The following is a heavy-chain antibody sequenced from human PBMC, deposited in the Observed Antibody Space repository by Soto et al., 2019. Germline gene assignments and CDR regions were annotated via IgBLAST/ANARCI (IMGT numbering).Heavy chain of an antibody. CDR3: SRCASGTPDRYGMDV. CDR1: GDSVSSNRGA. Sequence: LSQTLSLTCAISGDSVSSNRGAWNWIRQSPSRGLEWLGRTYYRSKWYNEYAVSVKSRITINPDTSKNQFSLHLNSVTPDDTAVYYCSRCASGTPDRYGMDVWGQGTTVTVSS. J-gene: IGHJ6*02. CDR2: TYYRSKWYN. D-gene: IGHD3-10*01. V-gene: IGHV6-1*01.